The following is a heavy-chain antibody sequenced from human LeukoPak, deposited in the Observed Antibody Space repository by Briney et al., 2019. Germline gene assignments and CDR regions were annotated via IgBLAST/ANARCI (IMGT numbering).Heavy chain of an antibody. D-gene: IGHD4-17*01. CDR3: ARSLVDYGDYFYYFDY. Sequence: ASVKVSCKASGYTFTGYYMHWVRQAPGQGLEWMGWINPNSGGTNYAQKFQGRVTMTRDTSISTAYMELSRLRSDDTAVYYCARSLVDYGDYFYYFDYWGQGTLVTVSS. CDR1: GYTFTGYY. V-gene: IGHV1-2*02. CDR2: INPNSGGT. J-gene: IGHJ4*02.